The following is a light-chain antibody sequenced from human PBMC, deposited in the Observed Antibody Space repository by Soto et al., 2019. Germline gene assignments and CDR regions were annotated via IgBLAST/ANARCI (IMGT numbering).Light chain of an antibody. V-gene: IGKV3-20*01. CDR2: GAS. CDR1: QSVSSSY. CDR3: QQYGSSPWT. Sequence: EIVLTQSPGTLSLSPGERATLSCRASQSVSSSYLAWYQQKPGQAPRLLIYGASSRATGIPDRFSGSGSGTADALTISRLEPEDLAVYYCQQYGSSPWTFGQGIKVEIK. J-gene: IGKJ1*01.